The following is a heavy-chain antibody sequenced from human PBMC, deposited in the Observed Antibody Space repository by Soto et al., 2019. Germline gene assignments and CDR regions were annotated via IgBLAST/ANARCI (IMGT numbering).Heavy chain of an antibody. V-gene: IGHV1-69*12. D-gene: IGHD5-12*01. CDR1: GGTFNSYV. CDR2: IISIFGTP. J-gene: IGHJ4*02. CDR3: ARDLGSGYDPGDY. Sequence: QVQLVQSGAEVKKGGSSVKVSCKASGGTFNSYVFNWVRQAPVQGLEWMGGIISIFGTPNYGQKFQGRVTITADESTSTGFMELSSLPSEDTAIYSCARDLGSGYDPGDYWGQGTLVTVSS.